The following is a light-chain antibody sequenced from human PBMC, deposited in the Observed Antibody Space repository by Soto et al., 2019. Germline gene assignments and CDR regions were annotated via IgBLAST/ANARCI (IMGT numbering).Light chain of an antibody. V-gene: IGKV1-39*01. Sequence: IQMTQSPSSLSASVGDRVTITCRASQRITTYLNWYQQKPGEAPKLLISTSGTLQRGVPSRFSGRASGTTFTFTVRAHRPEDGTTYFCLQTHSTPYTFGQGTKLEIK. CDR2: TSG. CDR1: QRITTY. J-gene: IGKJ2*01. CDR3: LQTHSTPYT.